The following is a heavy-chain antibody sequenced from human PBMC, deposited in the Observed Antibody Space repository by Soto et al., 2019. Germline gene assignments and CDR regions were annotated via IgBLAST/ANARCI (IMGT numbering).Heavy chain of an antibody. V-gene: IGHV4-30-4*01. CDR2: IYKSATT. CDR3: ARGRYCLPGRCFPNLFDS. Sequence: PSETLSLTCSVSGDSISSVDYFWAWIRQPPGQALEYIGYIYKSATTYYNPSFESRVAISLDTSKSQFSLNVTSVTAADTAVYFCARGRYCLPGRCFPNLFDSWGQGTLVTVSS. D-gene: IGHD2-15*01. CDR1: GDSISSVDYF. J-gene: IGHJ5*01.